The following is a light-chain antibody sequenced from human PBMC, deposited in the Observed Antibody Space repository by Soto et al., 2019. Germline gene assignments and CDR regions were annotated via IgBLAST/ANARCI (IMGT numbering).Light chain of an antibody. Sequence: DIQMTQSPSTLSASVGDRVTITCRASQSISSWLAWYQQKPGKAPNLLIYGASTLQSGVPSRFSGSGSGTDFTLTISSLQPEDFATYYCQQTYGPSEITFGQGTRLEIK. CDR1: QSISSW. CDR2: GAS. J-gene: IGKJ5*01. V-gene: IGKV1-39*01. CDR3: QQTYGPSEIT.